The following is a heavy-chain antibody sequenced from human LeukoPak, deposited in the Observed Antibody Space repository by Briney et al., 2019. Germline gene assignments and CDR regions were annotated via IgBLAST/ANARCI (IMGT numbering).Heavy chain of an antibody. J-gene: IGHJ4*02. D-gene: IGHD3-10*01. CDR2: IWYDGSNK. CDR3: AKDYYGPSGGIYY. Sequence: GGSLRLSCAASGFTFSNYGMHWVRQAPGKGLEWVAVIWYDGSNKYYADSVKGRFTISRDNSKNTLYLQMSSLRAEDTAVYYFAKDYYGPSGGIYYWGQGTLVTVSS. CDR1: GFTFSNYG. V-gene: IGHV3-33*06.